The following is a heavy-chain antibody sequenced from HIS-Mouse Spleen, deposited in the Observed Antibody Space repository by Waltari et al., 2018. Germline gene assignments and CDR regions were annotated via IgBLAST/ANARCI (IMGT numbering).Heavy chain of an antibody. CDR2: INHSGST. CDR1: GGSFSGSS. Sequence: QVQLQQWGAGLLKPSETLSLTCAVYGGSFSGSSWSWIRQPPGKGLEWIGEINHSGSTNYNPSLKSRVTISVDTSKNQFSLKLSSVTAADTAVYYCARVGLLGIPEAFDIWGQGTMVTVSS. D-gene: IGHD7-27*01. CDR3: ARVGLLGIPEAFDI. V-gene: IGHV4-34*01. J-gene: IGHJ3*02.